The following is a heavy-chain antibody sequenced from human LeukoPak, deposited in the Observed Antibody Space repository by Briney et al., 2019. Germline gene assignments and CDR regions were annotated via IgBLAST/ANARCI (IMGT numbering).Heavy chain of an antibody. CDR1: GXXXSTYA. V-gene: IGHV3-7*01. Sequence: LSCAXXGXXXSTYAINWVRQAPGKGLEWVANIKQDGSERYYADSVKGRFTISRDNAKNSLYLQMISLRAEDTAVYYCARDLPDYWGQGTLVTVSS. J-gene: IGHJ4*02. CDR2: IKQDGSER. CDR3: ARDLPDY.